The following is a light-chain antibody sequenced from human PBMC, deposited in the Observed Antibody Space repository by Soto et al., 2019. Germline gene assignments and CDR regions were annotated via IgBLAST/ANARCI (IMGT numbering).Light chain of an antibody. CDR1: QSLLYSNGHTY. Sequence: EVVLTQSPLSQSVTLGQPASISCKCSQSLLYSNGHTYLTWCHQRPGQPPRRLVSEVSYRDSGVPDRFSGSGSGTDFSLRISRVELADVVVYYCMQGTHWHLPFGGGKKVEIK. V-gene: IGKV2-30*01. CDR2: EVS. CDR3: MQGTHWHLP. J-gene: IGKJ4*01.